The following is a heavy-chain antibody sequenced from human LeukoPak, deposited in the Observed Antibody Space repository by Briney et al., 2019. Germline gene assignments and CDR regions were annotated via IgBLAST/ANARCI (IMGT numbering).Heavy chain of an antibody. Sequence: ASVEVSCKASGYTFTSYAMNWVRQAPGQGLEWMGWINTNTGNPTYAQGFTGRFVFSLDTSVSTAYLQISSLKAEDTAVYYCARSGRDYGDYEDLDEWVEWGQGTLVTVSS. CDR3: ARSGRDYGDYEDLDEWVE. CDR2: INTNTGNP. J-gene: IGHJ4*02. V-gene: IGHV7-4-1*02. CDR1: GYTFTSYA. D-gene: IGHD4-17*01.